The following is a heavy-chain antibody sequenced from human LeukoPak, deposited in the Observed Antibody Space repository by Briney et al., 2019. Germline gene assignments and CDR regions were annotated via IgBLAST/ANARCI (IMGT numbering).Heavy chain of an antibody. V-gene: IGHV1-46*01. CDR2: VDPSGGST. J-gene: IGHJ4*02. D-gene: IGHD6-13*01. Sequence: ASVKVSCKASGYTFTYHYMHWVRQAPGQGLEWMGIVDPSGGSTSRAQKFQGRVTITRDTSTSTVYMELSSLRSEDTAVYYCARDNTAAGPFDYWGQGTLVTVSS. CDR3: ARDNTAAGPFDY. CDR1: GYTFTYHY.